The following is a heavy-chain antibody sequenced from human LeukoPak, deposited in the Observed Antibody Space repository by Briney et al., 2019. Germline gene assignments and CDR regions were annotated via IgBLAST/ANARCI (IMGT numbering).Heavy chain of an antibody. CDR3: ATGYDYVWGSYRLHAFDI. CDR2: ISGGTGNT. CDR1: GFTFSGYA. J-gene: IGHJ3*02. V-gene: IGHV3-23*01. Sequence: GGSLRLSCVASGFTFSGYAMSWVRQAPGKGLEWVSTISGGTGNTYYADSVKGRFTISRDNSRNTLYLQMNSLRAEDTAVYYCATGYDYVWGSYRLHAFDIWGQGTMVTVSS. D-gene: IGHD3-16*02.